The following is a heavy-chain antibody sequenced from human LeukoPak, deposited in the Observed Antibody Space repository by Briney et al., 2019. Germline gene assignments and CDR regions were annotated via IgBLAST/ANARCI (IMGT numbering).Heavy chain of an antibody. CDR3: AKAVIVRGTTLMDV. CDR1: GFTFCSYG. Sequence: GGSLRLSCAASGFTFCSYGMHWVRQAPGKGLEWVAFIRYDGSNKYYADSVKGRFTISRDNSKNTLYLQMNSLRAEDTAVYYCAKAVIVRGTTLMDVWGKGTTVTVSS. V-gene: IGHV3-30*02. J-gene: IGHJ6*04. CDR2: IRYDGSNK. D-gene: IGHD2/OR15-2a*01.